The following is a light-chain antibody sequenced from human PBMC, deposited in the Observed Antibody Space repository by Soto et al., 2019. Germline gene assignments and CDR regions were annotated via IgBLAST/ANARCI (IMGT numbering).Light chain of an antibody. Sequence: EIVLTQSPATLSLSPGERATLSCRASQSVSNYLARYQQKPGQAPRLLIYDVTNRATGIPARFSGSGSGTDFTLTISSLEHEDFAVYYCQSLFTFGPGTKVDIK. CDR1: QSVSNY. V-gene: IGKV3-11*01. CDR2: DVT. J-gene: IGKJ3*01. CDR3: QSLFT.